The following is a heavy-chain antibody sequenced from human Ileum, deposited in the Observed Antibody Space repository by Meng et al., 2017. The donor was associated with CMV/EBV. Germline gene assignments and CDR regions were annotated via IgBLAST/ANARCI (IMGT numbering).Heavy chain of an antibody. CDR2: IYYRGST. V-gene: IGHV4-39*01. CDR3: ARRDFIDWFDP. Sequence: CPVLGGSISSSTYYWGWIRQPPGKGLEYIGSIYYRGSTYYSPSLKSRVTISVDTSKNQFSLKLSSVTAADTAVYYCARRDFIDWFDPWGQGTLVTVSS. J-gene: IGHJ5*02. CDR1: GGSISSSTYY. D-gene: IGHD3-3*01.